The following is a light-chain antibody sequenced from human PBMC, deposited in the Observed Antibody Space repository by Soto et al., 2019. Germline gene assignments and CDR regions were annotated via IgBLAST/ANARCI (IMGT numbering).Light chain of an antibody. J-gene: IGKJ1*01. V-gene: IGKV1-39*01. CDR1: QSISSY. CDR3: LQGYNSFWT. CDR2: AAS. Sequence: DIQMTQSPSSLSASVGDRVTITCRASQSISSYLNWYQQKPGKAPKLLIYAASSLQSGVPSRFSGSGSGTHFTLTISSLRPEDSASYYCLQGYNSFWTFGQGTKVEIK.